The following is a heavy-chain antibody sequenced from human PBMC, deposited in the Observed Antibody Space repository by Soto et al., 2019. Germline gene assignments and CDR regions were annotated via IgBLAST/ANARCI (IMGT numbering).Heavy chain of an antibody. CDR2: ISYDGSDK. V-gene: IGHV3-30*18. CDR1: GFTFSSFG. D-gene: IGHD3-10*01. Sequence: GGSLRLSCAASGFTFSSFGMHWVRQAPGKGLEWVAVISYDGSDKYYADSVKGRFTISRDNSKNTLYLQMNSLRVEDTAVYHCAKVVGSFWGQGTLVTVSS. CDR3: AKVVGSF. J-gene: IGHJ4*02.